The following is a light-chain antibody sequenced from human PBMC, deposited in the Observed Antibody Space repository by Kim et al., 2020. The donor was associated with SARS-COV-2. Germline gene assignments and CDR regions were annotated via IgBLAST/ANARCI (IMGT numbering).Light chain of an antibody. CDR1: KLGDKY. CDR3: QAWDSSTVV. J-gene: IGLJ2*01. Sequence: VSPAQTASITCSGDKLGDKYACWYQQKPGQSPVLVIYQDSKRPSGIPERFSGSNSGNTATLTISGTQAMDEADYYCQAWDSSTVVFGGGTQLTVL. V-gene: IGLV3-1*01. CDR2: QDS.